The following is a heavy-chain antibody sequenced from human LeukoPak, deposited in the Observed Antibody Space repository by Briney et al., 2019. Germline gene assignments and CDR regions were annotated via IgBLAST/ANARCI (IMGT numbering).Heavy chain of an antibody. V-gene: IGHV1-69*05. J-gene: IGHJ4*02. CDR1: GGTFSSYA. D-gene: IGHD4-17*01. CDR3: ARGHGDHEVYFDY. CDR2: IIPIFGTA. Sequence: SVKSSCKASGGTFSSYAISWVRQAPGQGLEWMGRIIPIFGTANYAQKFEGRVTITTVESTSTAYMELSSLRSEDTAVYYCARGHGDHEVYFDYWGQGTLVTVSS.